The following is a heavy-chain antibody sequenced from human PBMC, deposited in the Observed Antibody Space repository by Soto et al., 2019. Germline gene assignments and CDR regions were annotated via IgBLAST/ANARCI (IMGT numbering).Heavy chain of an antibody. D-gene: IGHD6-19*01. J-gene: IGHJ4*02. CDR3: ARLPIAVVRPYFDY. CDR2: IYPGDSDT. CDR1: GYSLTSYW. V-gene: IGHV5-51*01. Sequence: ESLKLSCKGSGYSLTSYWIGWVRQMPGKGLEWMGIIYPGDSDTRYSPSFQGQVTNSPDTSLRTAYLPWSRLKASDLAMYYCARLPIAVVRPYFDYWGQGTLVTVSS.